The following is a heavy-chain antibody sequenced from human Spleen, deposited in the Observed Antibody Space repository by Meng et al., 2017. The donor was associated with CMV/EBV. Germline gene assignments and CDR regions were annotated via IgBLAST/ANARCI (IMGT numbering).Heavy chain of an antibody. CDR1: GLTFSDYY. J-gene: IGHJ4*02. Sequence: QIQLVESGGGLVKPGGSLRLSCAASGLTFSDYYMSWIRQAPGKGPEWVAYIGRSTSNTLYADSVKGRFTISRDTAKNSVYLQMNSLGAEDTATYYCARGLPQWLVVFDYWGQGNLVTVDS. CDR3: ARGLPQWLVVFDY. CDR2: IGRSTSNT. V-gene: IGHV3-11*06. D-gene: IGHD6-19*01.